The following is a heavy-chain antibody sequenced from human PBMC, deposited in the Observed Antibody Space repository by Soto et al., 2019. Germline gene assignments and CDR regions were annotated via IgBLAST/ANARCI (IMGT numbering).Heavy chain of an antibody. CDR2: IIPMFGSA. CDR3: ARYLAPYSGSSPVYYYYYGMDV. D-gene: IGHD1-26*01. CDR1: GGSFSTYA. Sequence: QVQLVQSGAEVEKSGSSVKVSCKASGGSFSTYAITWVRQAPGQGLEWMGGIIPMFGSANYAQKFKGRVTITADKSTSTAYMELSSLRSEETAVYYCARYLAPYSGSSPVYYYYYGMDVWGQGTTVTVSS. V-gene: IGHV1-69*06. J-gene: IGHJ6*02.